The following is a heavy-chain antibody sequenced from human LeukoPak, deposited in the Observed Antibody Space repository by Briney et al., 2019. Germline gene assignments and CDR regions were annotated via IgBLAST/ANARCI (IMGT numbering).Heavy chain of an antibody. CDR3: ARDLLRQPLYYGMDV. D-gene: IGHD2-2*01. CDR1: GYTFTSYG. CDR2: ISAYNGNT. V-gene: IGHV1-18*01. Sequence: ASVKVPCKAPGYTFTSYGISWVRQAPGQGLEWMGWISAYNGNTNYAQKLQGRVTMTTDTSTSTAYMELRSLRSDDTAVYYCARDLLRQPLYYGMDVWGQGTTVTVSS. J-gene: IGHJ6*02.